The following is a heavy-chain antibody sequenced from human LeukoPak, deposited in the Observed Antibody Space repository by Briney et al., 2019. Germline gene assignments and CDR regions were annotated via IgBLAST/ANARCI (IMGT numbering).Heavy chain of an antibody. J-gene: IGHJ4*02. CDR1: GYSISSGYY. V-gene: IGHV4-38-2*01. CDR2: IYHSGST. CDR3: ARQTGLVGATIIDY. Sequence: KPSETLSLTCAVSGYSISSGYYQGWIRQPPGKGLEGIGSIYHSGSTYYNPSLKSRVTISVDTSKNQFSLKLSSVTAADTAVYYCARQTGLVGATIIDYWGQGTLVTVSS. D-gene: IGHD1-26*01.